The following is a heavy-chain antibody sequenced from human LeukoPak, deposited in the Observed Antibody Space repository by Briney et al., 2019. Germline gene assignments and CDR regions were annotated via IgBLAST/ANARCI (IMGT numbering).Heavy chain of an antibody. V-gene: IGHV3-30-3*01. D-gene: IGHD2-21*01. Sequence: PGGSLRLSCAASGFTFSRHAMHWVRQAPGKGLEWVAVISYDGNNKYYADSVKGRFTISRDNSKNTLYLQMSSLRAEGTAVYYCARRGGGGRSDALDIWGQGTMVTVSS. CDR2: ISYDGNNK. J-gene: IGHJ3*02. CDR1: GFTFSRHA. CDR3: ARRGGGGRSDALDI.